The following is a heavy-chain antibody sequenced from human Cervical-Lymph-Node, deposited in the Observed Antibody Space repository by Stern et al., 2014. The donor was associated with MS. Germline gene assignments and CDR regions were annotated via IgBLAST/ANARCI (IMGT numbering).Heavy chain of an antibody. D-gene: IGHD6-6*01. J-gene: IGHJ4*02. CDR2: INPSGGFA. CDR1: EYTFSTYY. CDR3: RAPFDH. Sequence: QMQLVQSGAEVKKPGASVKISCTTSEYTFSTYYVHWVRQTPGQGLEWVGMINPSGGFADYAGRFQGRVTMSRDTSTSTVYMELSSLRLEDTAVAGRRAPFDHWGQGTLVTVSS. V-gene: IGHV1-46*01.